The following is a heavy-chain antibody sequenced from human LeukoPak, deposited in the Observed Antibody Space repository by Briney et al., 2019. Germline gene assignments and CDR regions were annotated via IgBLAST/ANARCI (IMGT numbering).Heavy chain of an antibody. J-gene: IGHJ4*02. V-gene: IGHV3-23*01. CDR1: GFTFSNHA. CDR3: AKEQGSSGYYFDY. CDR2: ISGSGGST. Sequence: GGTLRLSCAAYGFTFSNHAMSWVRQAPGKGLEWVSAISGSGGSTYYADSVKGRFTISRDNSKNTLYLQMNSLRAEDTAVYYCAKEQGSSGYYFDYWGQGTLVTVSS. D-gene: IGHD3-22*01.